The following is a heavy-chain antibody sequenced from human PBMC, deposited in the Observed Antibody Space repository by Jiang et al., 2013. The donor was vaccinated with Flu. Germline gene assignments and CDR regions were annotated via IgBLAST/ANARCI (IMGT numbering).Heavy chain of an antibody. V-gene: IGHV3-23*01. J-gene: IGHJ6*04. CDR2: ISGSGGST. Sequence: VQLLESGGGLVQPGGSLRLSCAASGFTFSSYAMSWVRQAPGKGLEWVSAISGSGGSTYYADSVKGRFTISRDNSKNTLYLQMNSLRAEDTAVYYCANSKYYYGSGSSNYYYYYGMDVWGKGTTVTVSS. CDR3: ANSKYYYGSGSSNYYYYYGMDV. CDR1: GFTFSSYA. D-gene: IGHD3-10*01.